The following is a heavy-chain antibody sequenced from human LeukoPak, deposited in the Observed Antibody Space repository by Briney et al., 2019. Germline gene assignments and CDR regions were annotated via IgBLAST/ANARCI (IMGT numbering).Heavy chain of an antibody. D-gene: IGHD3-10*01. V-gene: IGHV1-18*01. J-gene: IGHJ4*02. Sequence: ASVKVSCKASGYTFTSYGITWVRQAPGQGLEWMGWISAYNGNTNYAQKFQGRVTMTTDTSTSTAYMELRSLRSDDTAVYYCARDGVYYGSGNTFFDTWGQGTLVTVSS. CDR2: ISAYNGNT. CDR1: GYTFTSYG. CDR3: ARDGVYYGSGNTFFDT.